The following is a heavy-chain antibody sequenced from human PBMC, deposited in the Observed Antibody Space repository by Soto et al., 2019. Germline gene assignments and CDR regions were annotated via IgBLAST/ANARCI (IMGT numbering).Heavy chain of an antibody. V-gene: IGHV3-53*01. CDR2: LYSGGST. Sequence: GGSLRLSCAASGFTVSNNYMSWVLQAPGKGLEWVSVLYSGGSTYYADSVKGRFTISRDNSKNTLYLQMNSLRAEDTAVYYCATSTVTRDWYFDLWGRGTLVTVPS. CDR1: GFTVSNNY. CDR3: ATSTVTRDWYFDL. D-gene: IGHD4-4*01. J-gene: IGHJ2*01.